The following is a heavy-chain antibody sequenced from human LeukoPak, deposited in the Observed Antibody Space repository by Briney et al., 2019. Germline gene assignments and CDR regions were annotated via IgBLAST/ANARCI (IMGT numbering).Heavy chain of an antibody. CDR2: IYPRDGST. V-gene: IGHV1-46*01. CDR3: ARDQEGFDY. J-gene: IGHJ4*02. Sequence: ASVKVSFKASGYTFASNYIHWVRQAPGQGLEWMGMIYPRDGSTSYAQKFQGRVTVTRDTSTSTVHMELSGLRSEDTAVYYCARDQEGFDYWGQGTLVTVSS. CDR1: GYTFASNY.